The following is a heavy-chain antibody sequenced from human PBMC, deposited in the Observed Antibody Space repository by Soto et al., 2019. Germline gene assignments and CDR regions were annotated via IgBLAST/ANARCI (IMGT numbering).Heavy chain of an antibody. CDR1: GFTFSSYS. V-gene: IGHV3-21*01. D-gene: IGHD4-17*01. J-gene: IGHJ4*02. CDR2: ISSSSSYI. Sequence: GGSLRLSCAASGFTFSSYSMNWVRQAPGKGLEWVSSISSSSSYIYYADSVKGRFTISRDNAKNSLYLQMNSLRAEDTAVYYCARGFRVTTEGNFDYWGQGTLVTVSS. CDR3: ARGFRVTTEGNFDY.